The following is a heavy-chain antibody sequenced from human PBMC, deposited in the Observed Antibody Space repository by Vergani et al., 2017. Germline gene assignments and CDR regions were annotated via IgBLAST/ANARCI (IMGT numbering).Heavy chain of an antibody. J-gene: IGHJ6*03. D-gene: IGHD3-10*01. Sequence: QVQLQQWGAGLLKPSETLSLTCAVYGGSFSGYYWSWIRQPPGKGLEWIGYIYYSGSTNYNPSLKSRVTISVDTSKNQFSLKLSSVTAADTAVYYCARGFGDFKYYYYYYYMDVWGKGTTVTVSS. V-gene: IGHV4-34*01. CDR1: GGSFSGYY. CDR3: ARGFGDFKYYYYYYYMDV. CDR2: IYYSGST.